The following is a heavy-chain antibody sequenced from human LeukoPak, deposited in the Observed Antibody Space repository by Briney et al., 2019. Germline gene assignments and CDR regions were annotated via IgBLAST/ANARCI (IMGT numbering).Heavy chain of an antibody. Sequence: EFGPTLVKPTQTLTLTCTFSGFSLSTSGVGVGWIRQPPGKALEWLALIYWDDDKRYSPSLKSSLTITKDTSKNQMVLTTTNMDPVDTATYYCAHNYGSGSWDYFDYWGQGTLVTVSS. D-gene: IGHD3-10*01. CDR3: AHNYGSGSWDYFDY. CDR2: IYWDDDK. CDR1: GFSLSTSGVG. V-gene: IGHV2-5*02. J-gene: IGHJ4*02.